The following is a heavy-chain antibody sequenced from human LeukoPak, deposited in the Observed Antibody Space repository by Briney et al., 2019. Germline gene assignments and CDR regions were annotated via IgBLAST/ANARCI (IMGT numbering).Heavy chain of an antibody. V-gene: IGHV3-30*03. CDR3: AQGGSEIYYFYHGMDV. D-gene: IGHD3-10*01. J-gene: IGHJ6*02. Sequence: GGSLRLSCAASGLSLNSYAIHWVRQAPGKGLEWVTAISYDGSNKHYADSVRGRFTISRDNSKNTLYLQMNSLRSDDTAVYYCAQGGSEIYYFYHGMDVWGRGTTVTVSS. CDR1: GLSLNSYA. CDR2: ISYDGSNK.